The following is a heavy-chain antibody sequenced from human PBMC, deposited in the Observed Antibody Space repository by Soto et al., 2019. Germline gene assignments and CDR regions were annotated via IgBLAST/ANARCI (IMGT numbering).Heavy chain of an antibody. V-gene: IGHV3-21*01. CDR3: ARSYSSSSWFDP. J-gene: IGHJ5*02. D-gene: IGHD6-6*01. CDR2: ISSSSSYI. CDR1: GFTYSSYS. Sequence: KPGGSLKLSXAASGFTYSSYSMNWVRQAPGKGLEWVSSISSSSSYIYYADSVKGRFTISRDNAKNSLYLQMNSLRAEDTAVYYCARSYSSSSWFDPWGQGTLVTVSS.